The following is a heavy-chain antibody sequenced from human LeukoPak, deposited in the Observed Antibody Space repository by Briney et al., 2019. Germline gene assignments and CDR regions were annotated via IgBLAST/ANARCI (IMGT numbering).Heavy chain of an antibody. CDR1: GYSFSSYW. Sequence: GESLKISCQGSGYSFSSYWITWVRQMPGKGQEWMGRIDLSDSYTSYSPPFQGHVTISADKSISTAFLEWSSLRASDTAIYYCARHYPPGNWLDPWGQGTLVTVSS. D-gene: IGHD3-10*01. J-gene: IGHJ5*02. V-gene: IGHV5-10-1*01. CDR3: ARHYPPGNWLDP. CDR2: IDLSDSYT.